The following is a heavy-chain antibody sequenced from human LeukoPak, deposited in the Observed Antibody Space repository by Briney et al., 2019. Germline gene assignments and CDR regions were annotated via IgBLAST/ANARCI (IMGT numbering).Heavy chain of an antibody. V-gene: IGHV1-18*01. D-gene: IGHD6-13*01. Sequence: ASVKVSCKASVYTFTSYGISWVRQAPGQGLEWMGRISAYNGNTNYAQKLQGRVTMTTDTSTSSAYMELRSLRSDDTAVYYCAREYKHIGAAEGYFQHWGQGTLVTVSS. CDR3: AREYKHIGAAEGYFQH. J-gene: IGHJ1*01. CDR2: ISAYNGNT. CDR1: VYTFTSYG.